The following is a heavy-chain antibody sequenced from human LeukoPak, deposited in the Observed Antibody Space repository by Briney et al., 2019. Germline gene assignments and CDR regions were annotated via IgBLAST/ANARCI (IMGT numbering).Heavy chain of an antibody. D-gene: IGHD5-18*01. J-gene: IGHJ4*02. CDR3: ERVGIQLWLNFDY. V-gene: IGHV1-2*02. Sequence: ASVKVSCKASGYTFTGYYMHWVRQAPGQGLEWMGWINPNSGGTNYAQKFQGRVTMTRDTSISTAYMELSRLRSDDTAVYYCERVGIQLWLNFDYWGQGTLSPSPQ. CDR2: INPNSGGT. CDR1: GYTFTGYY.